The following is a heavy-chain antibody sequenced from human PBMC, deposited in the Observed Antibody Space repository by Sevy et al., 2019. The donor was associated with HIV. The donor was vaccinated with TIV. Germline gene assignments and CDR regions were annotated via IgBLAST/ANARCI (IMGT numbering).Heavy chain of an antibody. CDR2: IFHTGQT. J-gene: IGHJ4*02. Sequence: SETLSLTCSVSGGSISKIGNYWGWVRQPPGGRLGWIGDIFHTGQTNYNPSLKSRVTISLDTSKNQFSLKLSSVTAADTAAYYCAKIYDYWGPGALVTVSS. D-gene: IGHD3-3*01. V-gene: IGHV4-39*01. CDR1: GGSISKIGNY. CDR3: AKIYDY.